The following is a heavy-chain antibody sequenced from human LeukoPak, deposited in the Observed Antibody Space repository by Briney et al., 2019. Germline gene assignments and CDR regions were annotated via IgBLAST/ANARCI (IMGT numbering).Heavy chain of an antibody. D-gene: IGHD3-3*01. J-gene: IGHJ4*02. CDR2: IFYSGNT. CDR1: GGSIRSSSHN. V-gene: IGHV4-39*01. Sequence: PSETLSLTCTVSGGSIRSSSHNWDWIRQPPGKGLEYIGSIFYSGNTYYNPSLKSRVTISVDTSKNQFSLRLSSVTAADTAVYYCARRPKQPGFWSGYVDYWGQGTLVTVSS. CDR3: ARRPKQPGFWSGYVDY.